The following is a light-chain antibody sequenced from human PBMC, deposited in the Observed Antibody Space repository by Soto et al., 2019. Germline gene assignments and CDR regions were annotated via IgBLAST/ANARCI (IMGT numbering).Light chain of an antibody. V-gene: IGKV1-39*01. CDR3: QQIYSTPRGT. CDR1: QSISSY. J-gene: IGKJ1*01. Sequence: DIQMTQSPSSLSASVGDRVTITCRASQSISSYLNWYQQKPGKAPKLLLYAASSLQSGAPSRFSGSGSGTDFPLTISSLQPEDFAIYDCQQIYSTPRGTFGKGTKVEIK. CDR2: AAS.